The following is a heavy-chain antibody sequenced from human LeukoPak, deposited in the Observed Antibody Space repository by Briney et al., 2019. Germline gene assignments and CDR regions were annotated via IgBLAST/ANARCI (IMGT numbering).Heavy chain of an antibody. CDR3: AKAKRNYDFWSGYSNY. D-gene: IGHD3-3*01. CDR1: GFTFSSYA. J-gene: IGHJ4*02. V-gene: IGHV3-23*01. CDR2: IGGSGGST. Sequence: PGGSLRLSCAASGFTFSSYAMSWVRQAPGKGLEWVSAIGGSGGSTYYADSVKGRFTISRDNSKNTLYLQMNSLRAEDTAVYYCAKAKRNYDFWSGYSNYWGQGTLVTVSS.